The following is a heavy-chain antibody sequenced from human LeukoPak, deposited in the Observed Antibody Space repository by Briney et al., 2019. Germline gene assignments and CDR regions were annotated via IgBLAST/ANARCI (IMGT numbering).Heavy chain of an antibody. CDR1: AYTFIKYG. J-gene: IGHJ5*02. Sequence: AAVTVSLTCSAYTFIKYGIRLLRQAPGQGREGLGGTNAYNGDTNQAHRHHGRGTMTDDTSSSTSYLELRRLRSVGTAFYYCTRDHYVAGGYWSDCFDPWGQGTLVTVSS. CDR3: TRDHYVAGGYWSDCFDP. D-gene: IGHD3-10*01. V-gene: IGHV1-18*01. CDR2: TNAYNGDT.